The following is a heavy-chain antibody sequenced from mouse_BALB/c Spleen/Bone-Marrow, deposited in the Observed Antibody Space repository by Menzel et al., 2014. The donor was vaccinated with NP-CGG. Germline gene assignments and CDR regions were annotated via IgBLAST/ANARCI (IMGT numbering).Heavy chain of an antibody. Sequence: QVQLQQSVPQLVRPGASVKISCKASGYSFTSYWMHWVKQRPGQGLEWIGMIDPSDSETKLNQKFKDKATLTVDKSSSTAYLQLSSPTSEDSAVYYCARRDNAPFAYWGQGTLVTVSA. J-gene: IGHJ3*01. CDR3: ARRDNAPFAY. CDR2: IDPSDSET. D-gene: IGHD1-3*01. V-gene: IGHV1S126*01. CDR1: GYSFTSYW.